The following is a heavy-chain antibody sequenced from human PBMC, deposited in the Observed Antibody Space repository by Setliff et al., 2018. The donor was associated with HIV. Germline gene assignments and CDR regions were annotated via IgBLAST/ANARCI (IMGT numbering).Heavy chain of an antibody. Sequence: SETLSLTCTVSGGSISSTNYFWGWLRQPPGKGLEWIGTMYYHGSNYYNSSLKIRISISIDTSKNRFSLTLTSVTAADTAMYYCARDQSAYNVLTGFGDFDYWGHGTLVTVSS. D-gene: IGHD3-9*01. J-gene: IGHJ4*01. CDR3: ARDQSAYNVLTGFGDFDY. CDR1: GGSISSTNYF. CDR2: MYYHGSN. V-gene: IGHV4-39*07.